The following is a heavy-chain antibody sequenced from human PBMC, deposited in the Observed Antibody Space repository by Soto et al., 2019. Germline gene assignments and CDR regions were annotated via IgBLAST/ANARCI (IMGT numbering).Heavy chain of an antibody. Sequence: GASVKVSCKASGGPYNSFAISWVRQAPGQGLEWIGGIIPVFGTATYAQKFKGRVTITAEESTSTAYMELSSLTSEGTAVYYCARFLGGAGSYYDGQNYNYYNGMDVWGQGTTVTVSS. D-gene: IGHD3-10*01. CDR1: GGPYNSFA. J-gene: IGHJ6*02. CDR2: IIPVFGTA. V-gene: IGHV1-69*13. CDR3: ARFLGGAGSYYDGQNYNYYNGMDV.